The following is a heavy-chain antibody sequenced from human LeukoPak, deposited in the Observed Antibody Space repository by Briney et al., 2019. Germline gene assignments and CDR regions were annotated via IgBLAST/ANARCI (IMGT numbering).Heavy chain of an antibody. CDR3: ARDRSRGSGYYYVRPGDAFDI. J-gene: IGHJ3*02. Sequence: ASVKVSCKASGYTFTSYGISWVRQAPGQGLEWMGWISAYNGNTNYAQKLQGRVTMTTDTSTSTAYMELRSLRSDDTAVYYCARDRSRGSGYYYVRPGDAFDIWGQGTMVTVSS. D-gene: IGHD3-22*01. CDR1: GYTFTSYG. V-gene: IGHV1-18*01. CDR2: ISAYNGNT.